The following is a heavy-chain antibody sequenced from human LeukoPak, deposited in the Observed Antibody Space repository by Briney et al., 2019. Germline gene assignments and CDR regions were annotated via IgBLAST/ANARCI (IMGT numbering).Heavy chain of an antibody. CDR3: ASRAYYDSSGYYFYYFDY. D-gene: IGHD3-22*01. J-gene: IGHJ4*02. Sequence: GGSLRLSCAASGFTFSNAGISWVRQAPGKGLEWVSGISGSGGTTYDADSVKGLFTISRDNSKNTLYLEMNSLRDENTAVCYCASRAYYDSSGYYFYYFDYWGQGTLVTVSS. V-gene: IGHV3-23*01. CDR2: ISGSGGTT. CDR1: GFTFSNAG.